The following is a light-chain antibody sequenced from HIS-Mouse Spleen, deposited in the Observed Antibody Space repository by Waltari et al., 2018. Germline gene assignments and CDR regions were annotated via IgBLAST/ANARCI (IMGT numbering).Light chain of an antibody. J-gene: IGLJ2*01. Sequence: SYELTQPPSVSVSPGQTASITSSADHLGDKYACWYQQKPGQSPVLVIYQDSKRPSGIPERFSGSNSGNTATLTISGTQAMDEADYYCQAWDSSTVVFGGGTKLTVL. V-gene: IGLV3-1*01. CDR3: QAWDSSTVV. CDR2: QDS. CDR1: HLGDKY.